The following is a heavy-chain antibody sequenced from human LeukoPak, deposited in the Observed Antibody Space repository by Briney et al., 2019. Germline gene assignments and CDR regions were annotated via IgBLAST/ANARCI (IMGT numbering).Heavy chain of an antibody. CDR3: AKGAGYSYGFHFDY. CDR2: ISGGGGST. Sequence: GGSLRLSCAASGFTFTNYAMSWVRQAPGKGLEWVSTISGGGGSTYYADSVKGRFTISRDNSKNTLYLQMNSLRAEDTALYYRAKGAGYSYGFHFDYWGQGTLVTVSS. J-gene: IGHJ4*02. V-gene: IGHV3-23*01. CDR1: GFTFTNYA. D-gene: IGHD5-18*01.